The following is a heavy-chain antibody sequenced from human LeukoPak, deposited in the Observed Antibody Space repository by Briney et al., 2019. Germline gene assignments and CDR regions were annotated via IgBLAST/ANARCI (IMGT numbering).Heavy chain of an antibody. J-gene: IGHJ4*02. CDR2: IRSKANSYAT. CDR3: TSTGGASY. V-gene: IGHV3-73*01. D-gene: IGHD4-11*01. Sequence: GSLSLSCAASGFTFSGSAMHWVRQASGKGLEWVRRIRSKANSYATAYAASVKGRFTISRDDSKNTAYLQMNSLKTEDTAVYYCTSTGGASYWGQGTLVTVSS. CDR1: GFTFSGSA.